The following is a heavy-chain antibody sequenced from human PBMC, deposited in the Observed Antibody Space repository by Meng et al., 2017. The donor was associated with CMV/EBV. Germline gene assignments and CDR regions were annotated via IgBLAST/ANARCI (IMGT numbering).Heavy chain of an antibody. CDR2: INHSGST. D-gene: IGHD6-13*01. CDR3: ARGGIAAAGPFDY. V-gene: IGHV4-34*01. CDR1: GGSFSGYY. J-gene: IGHJ4*02. Sequence: QVQLQHWAAGLLKPSETLSLTCAVYGGSFSGYYWSWIRQPPGKGLEWIGEINHSGSTNYNPSLKSRVTISVDTSKNQFSLKLSSVTAADTAVYYCARGGIAAAGPFDYWGQGTLVTVSS.